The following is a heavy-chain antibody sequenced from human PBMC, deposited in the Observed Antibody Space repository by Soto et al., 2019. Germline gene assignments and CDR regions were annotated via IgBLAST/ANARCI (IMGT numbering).Heavy chain of an antibody. CDR2: ISLYSDGT. V-gene: IGHV1-18*01. CDR3: ARVVLGAEARFGP. J-gene: IGHJ5*02. CDR1: GYTFSNYG. Sequence: QVQLVQSGGEVKRPGASVKVSCKTSGYTFSNYGITWVRQAPGQPLEWLGWISLYSDGTNYAQKFQGRVSMTTDTSPTTAYVELRSLRSDDTAVYYCARVVLGAEARFGPCGQGTLVTVSS. D-gene: IGHD2-2*01.